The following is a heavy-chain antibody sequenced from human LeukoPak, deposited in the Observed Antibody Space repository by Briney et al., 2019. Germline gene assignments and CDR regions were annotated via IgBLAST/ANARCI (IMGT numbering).Heavy chain of an antibody. CDR2: INWNGGST. J-gene: IGHJ2*01. CDR3: ARADCSGGSCYSGWYFDL. D-gene: IGHD2-15*01. Sequence: GGSLRLSCAASGFTFDDYGLSWVRQAPGKGLKWVSGINWNGGSTGYADSVKGRFTISRDNAKTSLFLQMNSMRAEDTAFYYCARADCSGGSCYSGWYFDLWGRGTLVTVSS. V-gene: IGHV3-20*04. CDR1: GFTFDDYG.